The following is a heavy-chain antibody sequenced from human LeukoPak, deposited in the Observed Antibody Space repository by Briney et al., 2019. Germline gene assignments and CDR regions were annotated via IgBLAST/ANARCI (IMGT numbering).Heavy chain of an antibody. J-gene: IGHJ5*02. Sequence: PSETLSLTCTVSGGSISSSYWNWIRQPAGKGLEWIGRIHISGNTNYNPSLKGRLTMSVDTSKNQFSLELSSVTAADTAVYYCARGTVALDPWGQGTLVIVSS. V-gene: IGHV4-4*07. CDR2: IHISGNT. CDR3: ARGTVALDP. D-gene: IGHD4-23*01. CDR1: GGSISSSY.